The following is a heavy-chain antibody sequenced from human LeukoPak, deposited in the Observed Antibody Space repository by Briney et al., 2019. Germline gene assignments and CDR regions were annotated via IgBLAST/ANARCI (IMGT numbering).Heavy chain of an antibody. CDR3: ARANFLYCSSTTCLFDY. CDR1: GYTFTDYY. V-gene: IGHV1-2*02. D-gene: IGHD2-2*01. Sequence: GASVKVSFKASGYTFTDYYMHWVRQAPGQGVEWMGWINPNDGDTNYAQKFQGRVTMTRDTSISTAHMEVSRLRSDDTAVYYCARANFLYCSSTTCLFDYWGQGTLVTVSS. J-gene: IGHJ4*02. CDR2: INPNDGDT.